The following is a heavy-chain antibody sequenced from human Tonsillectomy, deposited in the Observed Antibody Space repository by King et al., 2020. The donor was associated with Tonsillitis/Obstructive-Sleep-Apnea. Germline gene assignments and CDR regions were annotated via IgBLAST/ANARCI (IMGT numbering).Heavy chain of an antibody. D-gene: IGHD6-13*01. CDR2: ISSDGKNK. CDR3: AKDRSYSWSFDY. V-gene: IGHV3-30*18. Sequence: VQLVESGGGVVQPGRSLRLSCAASGFTLSSSGIHWVRQGPGKGLEWVAVISSDGKNKYYADSVKGRFTIYKDNSKNTLYLQMNSLRTEDTAVYYCAKDRSYSWSFDYWGQGTLVTVSS. J-gene: IGHJ4*02. CDR1: GFTLSSSG.